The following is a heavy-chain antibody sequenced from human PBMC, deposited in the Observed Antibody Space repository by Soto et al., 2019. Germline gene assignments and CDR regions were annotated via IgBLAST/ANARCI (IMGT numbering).Heavy chain of an antibody. D-gene: IGHD1-26*01. Sequence: GGSLRLSCAASGFTFINYWMSWVRQAPGKGLEWVANIKQDGGEKYYVDSVKGRFTISRDNAKNSLHLQMNSLRAEDTAVYYCARTKANKWFDPWGQGTLVTVSS. CDR1: GFTFINYW. CDR2: IKQDGGEK. V-gene: IGHV3-7*03. J-gene: IGHJ5*02. CDR3: ARTKANKWFDP.